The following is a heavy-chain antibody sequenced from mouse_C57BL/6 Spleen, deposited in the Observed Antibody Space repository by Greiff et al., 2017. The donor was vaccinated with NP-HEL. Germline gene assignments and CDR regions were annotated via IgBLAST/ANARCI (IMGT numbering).Heavy chain of an antibody. CDR1: GYAFSSYW. V-gene: IGHV1-80*01. CDR2: IYPGDGDT. CDR3: ARDYYGSSGWFAY. J-gene: IGHJ3*01. D-gene: IGHD1-1*01. Sequence: VQLQQSGAELVKPGASVKISCKASGYAFSSYWMNWVKQRPGKGLEWIGQIYPGDGDTNYNGKFKGKATLTADKSSSTAYMQLSSLTSEDSAVYFCARDYYGSSGWFAYWGQGTLVTVSA.